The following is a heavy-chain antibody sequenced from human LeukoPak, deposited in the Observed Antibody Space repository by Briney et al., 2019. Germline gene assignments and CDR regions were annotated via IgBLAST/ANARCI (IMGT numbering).Heavy chain of an antibody. CDR3: AKDLSRGSYFPGLFDY. Sequence: GGSLRLSCAASGFPFSSYGMHWVRQAPGKGLEWVAAISNDGNNKFYADSVKGRFTISRDNPKNTMNLQMNSLRAEDTAVYYCAKDLSRGSYFPGLFDYWGQGTLVTVSS. D-gene: IGHD1-26*01. CDR2: ISNDGNNK. CDR1: GFPFSSYG. J-gene: IGHJ4*02. V-gene: IGHV3-30*18.